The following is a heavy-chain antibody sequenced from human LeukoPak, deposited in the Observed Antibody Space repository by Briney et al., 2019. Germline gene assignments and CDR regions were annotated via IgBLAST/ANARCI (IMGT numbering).Heavy chain of an antibody. V-gene: IGHV3-23*01. CDR1: GFTFSSYA. D-gene: IGHD5-18*01. CDR3: ATTPGYSYGKRGYFDY. CDR2: ISGSGGST. J-gene: IGHJ4*02. Sequence: GGSLRLSCAASGFTFSSYAMSWVRQAPGQGLEWVSAISGSGGSTYYADSVKGRFTISRDNSKNTLYLQVNSLRAEDTAVYYCATTPGYSYGKRGYFDYWGQGTLVTVSS.